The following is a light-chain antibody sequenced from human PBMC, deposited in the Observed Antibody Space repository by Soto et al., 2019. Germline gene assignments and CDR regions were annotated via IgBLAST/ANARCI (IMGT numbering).Light chain of an antibody. CDR1: SSDVGGYNY. CDR3: NSYTSRATGV. V-gene: IGLV2-14*01. J-gene: IGLJ2*01. CDR2: EVS. Sequence: QSALTQPASVSGSPGQSITISCTGTSSDVGGYNYVSWYQQHPGRAPKLIIFEVSNRPSGVSDRFSGAKSENTASLTISGLQAEDEADYYCNSYTSRATGVFGGGTKQTVL.